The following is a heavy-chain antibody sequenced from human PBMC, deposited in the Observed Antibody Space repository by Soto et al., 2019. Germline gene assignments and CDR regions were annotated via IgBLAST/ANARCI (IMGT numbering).Heavy chain of an antibody. CDR2: ISSRSSTI. D-gene: IGHD6-13*01. V-gene: IGHV3-48*02. J-gene: IGHJ4*02. CDR1: GFTFSTHS. Sequence: EVQLVESGGGFVQPGGSLRVSCAASGFTFSTHSMNWVRQAPGKGLEWVSYISSRSSTIYYADSVKGRFTSSRDNARNALYLQMNSLRDEDPAVYYCASQYSSSWYVNYWGQGTLVTVSS. CDR3: ASQYSSSWYVNY.